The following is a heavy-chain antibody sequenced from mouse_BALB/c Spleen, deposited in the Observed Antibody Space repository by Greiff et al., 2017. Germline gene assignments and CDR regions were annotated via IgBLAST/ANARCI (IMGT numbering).Heavy chain of an antibody. Sequence: EVQRVESGGGLVKPGGSLKLSCAASGFAFSSYDMSWVRQTPDKRLEWVATISSGGSYTYYPDSVKGRFTISRDNAKNTLYLQMSSLKSEDTAMYDCASAYYGSLYAMDYWGQGTSVTVSS. J-gene: IGHJ4*01. CDR1: GFAFSSYD. V-gene: IGHV5-6*01. CDR3: ASAYYGSLYAMDY. D-gene: IGHD2-10*01. CDR2: ISSGGSYT.